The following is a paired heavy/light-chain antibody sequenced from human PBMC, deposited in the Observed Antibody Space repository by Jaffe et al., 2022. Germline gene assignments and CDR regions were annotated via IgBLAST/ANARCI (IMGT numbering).Heavy chain of an antibody. D-gene: IGHD2-2*01. CDR1: GGSISIRDDY. J-gene: IGHJ4*02. CDR3: ARHMSMSCSSNTCSAGSLDY. CDR2: IYYTGAT. V-gene: IGHV4-39*01. Sequence: QLQLQESGPGLVKPSETLSLTCTVSGGSISIRDDYWAWIRQPPGKGLESIGSIYYTGATYYNPSLKSRVTISVDTSRNQFSLRLSSVTAADTAVYYCARHMSMSCSSNTCSAGSLDYWGQGTLVTVSS.
Light chain of an antibody. J-gene: IGLJ3*02. CDR3: FSYAGSNNGWV. CDR1: STDVGSYNF. Sequence: QSALTQPASVSGSPGQSITISCTGTSTDVGSYNFVSWYQQYPGKAPKLMIYEDNKRPSGVSSRFSGSKAGNTASLTVSGLQAEDEADYYCFSYAGSNNGWVFGGGTKLTVL. CDR2: EDN. V-gene: IGLV2-23*01.